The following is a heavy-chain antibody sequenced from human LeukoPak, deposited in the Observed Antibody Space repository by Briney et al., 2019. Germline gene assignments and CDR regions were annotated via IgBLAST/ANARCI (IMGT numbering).Heavy chain of an antibody. Sequence: SETLSLTCTVSGGSISSYYWSWIRQPPGKGLEWIGYIYYSGSTNYNPSLKSRVTISVDTSKNQFSLKLSSVTAADTAVYYCARASSSGWYRSYAFDIWGQGTMVTVSS. CDR2: IYYSGST. V-gene: IGHV4-59*12. CDR3: ARASSSGWYRSYAFDI. D-gene: IGHD6-19*01. CDR1: GGSISSYY. J-gene: IGHJ3*02.